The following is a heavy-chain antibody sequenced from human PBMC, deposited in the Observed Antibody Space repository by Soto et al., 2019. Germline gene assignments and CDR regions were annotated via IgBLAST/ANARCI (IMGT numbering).Heavy chain of an antibody. D-gene: IGHD3-9*01. V-gene: IGHV4-59*01. CDR2: IYYSGST. CDR3: ARGGGLGFDWPAFRLFDY. CDR1: GGSISSYY. J-gene: IGHJ4*02. Sequence: QVQLQESGPGLVKPSETLSLTCTVSGGSISSYYWSWIRQPPGKGLEWIGYIYYSGSTNYNPSLKSRVTISVDTSKNQFPLKLGSVTAADTAVYYCARGGGLGFDWPAFRLFDYWGQGTLVTVSS.